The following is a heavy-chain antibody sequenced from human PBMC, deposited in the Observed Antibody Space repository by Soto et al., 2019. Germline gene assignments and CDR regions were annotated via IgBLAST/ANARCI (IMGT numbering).Heavy chain of an antibody. CDR1: GYAISNYY. Sequence: SATRSLTCRVSGYAISNYYWSLLRPPPGRGLEWIGCVHESGSTDYNPSLRGRVIISLHTSKSQFSLSLRSATAADTATYYCARGTRALITSFFAYWGQGIPVTVS. V-gene: IGHV4-59*03. D-gene: IGHD1-20*01. CDR3: ARGTRALITSFFAY. CDR2: VHESGST. J-gene: IGHJ4*02.